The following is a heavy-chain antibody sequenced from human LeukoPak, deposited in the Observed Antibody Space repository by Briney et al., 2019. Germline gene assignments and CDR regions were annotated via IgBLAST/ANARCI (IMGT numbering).Heavy chain of an antibody. Sequence: SETLSLTCTVSSGSISGYYWSWIRQPPGKGLEWIGYIYYSGSTNYNPSLKSRVTISVDTSKNQFSLKLSSVTAADTAVYYCASSRDFWSGYYDNWGQGTLVTVSS. V-gene: IGHV4-59*01. J-gene: IGHJ4*02. D-gene: IGHD3-3*01. CDR1: SGSISGYY. CDR3: ASSRDFWSGYYDN. CDR2: IYYSGST.